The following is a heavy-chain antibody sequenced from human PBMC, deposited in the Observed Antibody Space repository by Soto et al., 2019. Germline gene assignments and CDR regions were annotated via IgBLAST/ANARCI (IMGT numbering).Heavy chain of an antibody. CDR1: GYSFTNFY. CDR2: IDPSSGTT. V-gene: IGHV1-46*01. D-gene: IGHD2-2*01. J-gene: IGHJ1*01. CDR3: AGGAVVVPNVLIGGRDG. Sequence: GASVKVSCKPSGYSFTNFYVHWVRQAPGQGLEWMGIIDPSSGTTSYTQKFQGRVTMTRDTSMSTVYMELSSLRSEDTAVYYCAGGAVVVPNVLIGGRDGGGLATTVT.